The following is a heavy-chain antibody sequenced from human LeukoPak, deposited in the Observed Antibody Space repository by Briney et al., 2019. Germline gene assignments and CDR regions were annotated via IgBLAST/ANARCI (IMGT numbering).Heavy chain of an antibody. CDR3: ARKNYYGSGSLDY. V-gene: IGHV4-34*01. J-gene: IGHJ4*02. D-gene: IGHD3-10*01. Sequence: KPSEILSLTCAVYGGSFSGYYWSWIRQPPGKGLEWIGEINHSGSTNYNPSLKSRVTISVDTSKNQSSLKLSSVTAADTAVYYCARKNYYGSGSLDYWGQGTLVTVSS. CDR2: INHSGST. CDR1: GGSFSGYY.